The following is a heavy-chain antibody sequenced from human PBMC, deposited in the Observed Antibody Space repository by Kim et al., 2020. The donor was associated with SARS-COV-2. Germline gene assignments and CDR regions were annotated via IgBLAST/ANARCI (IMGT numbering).Heavy chain of an antibody. CDR2: IDWDDDK. J-gene: IGHJ6*03. CDR3: ARLRGTGDTRSQTYRYYMDV. CDR1: GFSLSTSGMC. V-gene: IGHV2-70*11. D-gene: IGHD1-26*01. Sequence: SGPTLVNPTQTLTLTCTFSGFSLSTSGMCVSWIRQSPGKALEWLARIDWDDDKYYNKSLKTRLTIYKDTSKNQVGLIMTNMDPVDTATYYCARLRGTGDTRSQTYRYYMDVWGKGTMLTVSS.